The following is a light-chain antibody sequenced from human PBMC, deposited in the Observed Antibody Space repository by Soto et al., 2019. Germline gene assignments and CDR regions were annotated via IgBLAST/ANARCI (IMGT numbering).Light chain of an antibody. Sequence: DLQMTQSPSSLSASVGDTVTITCRASQGISNHLAWFQHKPGKAPKALIHAAASLQSGVSSKFSGSGFGTDFTLTITSLQPEDSATYYCQQYHSYPLTFAGGTKVEIK. V-gene: IGKV1-16*02. CDR3: QQYHSYPLT. J-gene: IGKJ4*01. CDR1: QGISNH. CDR2: AAA.